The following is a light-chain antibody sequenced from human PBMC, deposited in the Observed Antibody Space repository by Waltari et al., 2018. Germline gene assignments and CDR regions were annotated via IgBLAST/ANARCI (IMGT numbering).Light chain of an antibody. J-gene: IGKJ1*01. CDR3: QQYGSSPPWT. Sequence: EIVLTQSPGTLSLSPGERATLSCRASQSVSSSYLAWYQQQPGLAPRLLISGASSRATWIPDRVSGSGSETDFTRTISRLEPEDFAVYYCQQYGSSPPWTFGQGTKVEIK. CDR2: GAS. CDR1: QSVSSSY. V-gene: IGKV3-20*01.